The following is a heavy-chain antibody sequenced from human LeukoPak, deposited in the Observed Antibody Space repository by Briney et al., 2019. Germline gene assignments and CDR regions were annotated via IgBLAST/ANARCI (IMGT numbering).Heavy chain of an antibody. CDR1: GYTFTGYY. Sequence: ASVKVSCKASGYTFTGYYMHWVRQAPRQGLEWMGRINPNSGGTNYAQKFQGRVTMTRDTSISTAYMELSRLRSDDTAVYYCARDLRYVSGSPRFDPWGQGTLVTVSS. V-gene: IGHV1-2*06. CDR2: INPNSGGT. J-gene: IGHJ5*02. CDR3: ARDLRYVSGSPRFDP. D-gene: IGHD3-10*01.